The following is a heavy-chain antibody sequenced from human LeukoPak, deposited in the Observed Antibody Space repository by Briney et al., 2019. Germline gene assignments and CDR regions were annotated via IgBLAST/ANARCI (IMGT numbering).Heavy chain of an antibody. Sequence: SETLSLTCAVSGGSISSSNWWSWVRQPPGKGLEWIGEIYHSGSTYYNPSLKSRVTISVDTSKNQFSLKLSSVTAADTAVYYCARGSGYYTTGNFDYWGQGTLVTVSS. J-gene: IGHJ4*02. CDR1: GGSISSSNW. V-gene: IGHV4-4*02. CDR2: IYHSGST. CDR3: ARGSGYYTTGNFDY. D-gene: IGHD3-22*01.